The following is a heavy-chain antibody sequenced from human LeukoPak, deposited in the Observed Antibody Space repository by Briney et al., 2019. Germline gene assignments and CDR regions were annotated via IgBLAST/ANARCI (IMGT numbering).Heavy chain of an antibody. CDR3: AKANWISNADAVW. CDR2: IRGGGDT. CDR1: GFTFSSYA. J-gene: IGHJ4*02. Sequence: GGSLTLSCAAVGFTFSSYAMSWVRQSPARGREWVSSIRGGGDTFYAASVKGRFTLSRDDSRNTVFLQLNNLRVEDTAIYYCAKANWISNADAVWWGQGTVVTVSS. V-gene: IGHV3-23*01. D-gene: IGHD1-1*01.